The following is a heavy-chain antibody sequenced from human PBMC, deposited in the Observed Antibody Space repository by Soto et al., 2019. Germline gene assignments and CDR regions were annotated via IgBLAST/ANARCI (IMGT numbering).Heavy chain of an antibody. CDR3: VRTLPLMDV. V-gene: IGHV1-24*01. CDR1: GYTLTELS. CDR2: INTDNGNT. J-gene: IGHJ6*02. Sequence: EASVKVSCKVSGYTLTELSMHWVRQAPGKGLEWMGGINTDNGNTNYAQNLQGRVSMTTDTSTSTAYMDLRSLRSDDTAVYYCVRTLPLMDVWGQGTTVTVSS.